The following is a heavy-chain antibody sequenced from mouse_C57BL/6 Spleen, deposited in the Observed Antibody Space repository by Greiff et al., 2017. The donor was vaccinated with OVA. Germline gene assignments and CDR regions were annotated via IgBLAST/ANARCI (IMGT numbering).Heavy chain of an antibody. CDR3: AKDYDAPYYYAMDY. CDR2: ISYDGSN. J-gene: IGHJ4*01. CDR1: GYSITSGYY. V-gene: IGHV3-6*01. Sequence: DVKLQESGPGLVKPSQSLSLTCSVTGYSITSGYYWNWIRQFPGNKLEWMGYISYDGSNNYNPSLKNRISITRDTSKNQFFLKLNSVTTEDTATYYCAKDYDAPYYYAMDYWGQGTSVTVSS. D-gene: IGHD2-3*01.